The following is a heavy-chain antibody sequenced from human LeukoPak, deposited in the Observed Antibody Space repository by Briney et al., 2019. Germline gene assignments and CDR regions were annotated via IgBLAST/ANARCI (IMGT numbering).Heavy chain of an antibody. V-gene: IGHV3-23*01. CDR2: ISGSGGGT. CDR3: AKRGVVIRVILVGFHKEAYYFDS. D-gene: IGHD3-22*01. Sequence: PGGSLGLSCAVSGITLSNYAMTWVRQAPGKGLEWVAGISGSGGGTNYADSVKGRFTIPRDNYKNTLYLQMNSLGAEDTAVYFCAKRGVVIRVILVGFHKEAYYFDSWGQGALVTVSS. J-gene: IGHJ4*02. CDR1: GITLSNYA.